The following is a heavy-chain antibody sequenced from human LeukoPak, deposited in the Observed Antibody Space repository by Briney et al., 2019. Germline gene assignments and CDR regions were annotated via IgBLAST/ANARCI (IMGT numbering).Heavy chain of an antibody. CDR3: ARILSASGGYKFDS. D-gene: IGHD3-22*01. Sequence: SETLSLTCTVSGGSGSSGGYYWSWIRQHPGKGLEWIGYISYSGSTNYNPSLKSRLIISLDTSKSQFSLKLSSVTAADTAVYYCARILSASGGYKFDSWGQGTLVTVSS. CDR1: GGSGSSGGYY. V-gene: IGHV4-31*03. CDR2: ISYSGST. J-gene: IGHJ4*02.